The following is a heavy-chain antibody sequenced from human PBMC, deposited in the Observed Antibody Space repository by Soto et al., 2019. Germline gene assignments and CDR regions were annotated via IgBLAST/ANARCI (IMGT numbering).Heavy chain of an antibody. D-gene: IGHD6-13*01. CDR3: ARLLASGLSQIIAAAGSRYYYYYGMDV. J-gene: IGHJ6*02. V-gene: IGHV4-30-2*01. CDR2: IYHSGST. Sequence: SETLSLTCAVSGGSISSGGYSWSWIRQPPGRGLEWIGYIYHSGSTYYNPSLKNRVTISVDRSKNQFSLKLSSVTAADTVVYYCARLLASGLSQIIAAAGSRYYYYYGMDVWGQGTTVTVSS. CDR1: GGSISSGGYS.